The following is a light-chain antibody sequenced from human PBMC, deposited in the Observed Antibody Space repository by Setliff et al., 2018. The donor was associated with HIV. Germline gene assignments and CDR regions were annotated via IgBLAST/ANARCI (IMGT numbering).Light chain of an antibody. V-gene: IGLV2-14*02. CDR3: SSYTSSSTPYV. J-gene: IGLJ1*01. Sequence: QSVLTEPPSVSGSPGQSIIISCTGTTSDIGSYNRVSWYQQRPGTAPKLIIYEVNKGPSGVSNRFSGSKSVNTPSLTISGLQAEDEADDYCSSYTSSSTPYVFGTGTKVTVL. CDR1: TSDIGSYNR. CDR2: EVN.